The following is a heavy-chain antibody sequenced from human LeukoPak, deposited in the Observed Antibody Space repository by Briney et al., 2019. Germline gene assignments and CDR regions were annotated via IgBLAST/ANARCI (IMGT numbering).Heavy chain of an antibody. V-gene: IGHV1-18*01. CDR3: ARVGRYCSSTSCSYFDY. D-gene: IGHD2-2*01. J-gene: IGHJ4*02. CDR1: GYTFTSYG. Sequence: GASVKVSCKASGYTFTSYGISRVRQAPGQGLEWMGWISAYNGNTNYAQKLQGRVTMTTDTSTSTAYMELRSLRSDDTAVYYCARVGRYCSSTSCSYFDYWGQGTLVTVSS. CDR2: ISAYNGNT.